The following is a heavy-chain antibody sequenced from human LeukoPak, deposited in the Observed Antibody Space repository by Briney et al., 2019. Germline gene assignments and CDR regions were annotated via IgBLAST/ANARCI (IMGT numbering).Heavy chain of an antibody. V-gene: IGHV3-23*01. CDR3: AKDQGVGATGLVDY. J-gene: IGHJ4*02. Sequence: GGSLRLSCAASAFTFRPYAMIWVRQAPGKGLEWVSTVSGSGGSTYYADSVKGRFTISRDNSKNTLYLQMNSLRAEDTAVYYCAKDQGVGATGLVDYWGQGTLVTVSS. CDR2: VSGSGGST. CDR1: AFTFRPYA. D-gene: IGHD1-26*01.